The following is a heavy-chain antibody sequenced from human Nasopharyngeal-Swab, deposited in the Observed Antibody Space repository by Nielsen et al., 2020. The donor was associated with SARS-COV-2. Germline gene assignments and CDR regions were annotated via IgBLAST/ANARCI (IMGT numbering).Heavy chain of an antibody. V-gene: IGHV3-30*18. CDR3: AKDGDGSGSYGDYYYYYMDV. CDR1: GFTFSSYG. Sequence: GASLKISCAASGFTFSSYGMHWVRQAPGKGLEWVAVISYDGSNKYYADSVKGRFTISRDNSKNTLYLQMNSLRAEDTAVYYCAKDGDGSGSYGDYYYYYMDVWGKGTTVTVSS. D-gene: IGHD3-10*01. CDR2: ISYDGSNK. J-gene: IGHJ6*03.